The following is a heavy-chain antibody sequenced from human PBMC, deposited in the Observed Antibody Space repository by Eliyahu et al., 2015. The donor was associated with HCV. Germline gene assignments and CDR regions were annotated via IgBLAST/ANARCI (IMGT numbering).Heavy chain of an antibody. CDR1: GDXFSXYS. J-gene: IGHJ5*02. Sequence: QVQLVQSGAAMKKSGSSVKVSCKLNGDXFSXYSINLVRQAPGQGLEWLGGVIPMDDKTSYAQKFQDRLMIYADDXTSTTYMELSSLRSEDTAIYXCARGKIPQNYYGSETFNIWLDPWGQGTPVTVSS. D-gene: IGHD3-10*01. CDR2: VIPMDDKT. CDR3: ARGKIPQNYYGSETFNIWLDP. V-gene: IGHV1-69*01.